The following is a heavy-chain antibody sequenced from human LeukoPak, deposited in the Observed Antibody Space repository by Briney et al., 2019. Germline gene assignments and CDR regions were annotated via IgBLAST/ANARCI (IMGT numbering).Heavy chain of an antibody. D-gene: IGHD3-22*01. CDR1: GYTFSSYG. V-gene: IGHV1-18*01. CDR2: ISAYKGNT. Sequence: ASVKVSCKASGYTFSSYGIRWVRQAPGQGLEWMGCISAYKGNTNFARNLEGRVTMTIDKSTSTAYMELRSLKSHNTAVYYCARDSPMIVVASDAFDIWGQGTMVTVSS. J-gene: IGHJ3*02. CDR3: ARDSPMIVVASDAFDI.